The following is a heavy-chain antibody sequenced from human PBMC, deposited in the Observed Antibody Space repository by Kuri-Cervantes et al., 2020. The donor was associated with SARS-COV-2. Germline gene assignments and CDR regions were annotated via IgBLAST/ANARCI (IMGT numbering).Heavy chain of an antibody. J-gene: IGHJ4*02. CDR2: IGYDGSNK. V-gene: IGHV3-33*01. Sequence: GGSLRLSCAASGFTFSSYGMHWVRQAPGKGLEWVAVIGYDGSNKYYADSVKGRFTISRDNSKNTLYLQMNSLRPEDTAVYYCARGRIMITFGGVEPFDYWGQGTLVSVSS. D-gene: IGHD3-16*01. CDR1: GFTFSSYG. CDR3: ARGRIMITFGGVEPFDY.